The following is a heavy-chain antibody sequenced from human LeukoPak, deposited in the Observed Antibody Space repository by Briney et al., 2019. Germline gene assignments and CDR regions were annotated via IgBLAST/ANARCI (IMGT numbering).Heavy chain of an antibody. CDR3: ARRRYSYGYGLDY. CDR1: GGAFSGYY. Sequence: SETLSLTGAVYGGAFSGYYWSWIRQPPGKGLEWIGEINHSGSTNYNPSLKSRVTISVDTSKNQFSLKLSSVTAADTAVYYCARRRYSYGYGLDYWGQGTLVTVSS. J-gene: IGHJ4*02. CDR2: INHSGST. V-gene: IGHV4-34*01. D-gene: IGHD5-18*01.